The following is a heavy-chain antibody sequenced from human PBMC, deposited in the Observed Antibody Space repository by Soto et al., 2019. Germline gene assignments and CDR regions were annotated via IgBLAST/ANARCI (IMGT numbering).Heavy chain of an antibody. CDR2: IGSRGDSYAT. CDR1: GFTFGGSA. CDR3: SRDDADWLFN. J-gene: IGHJ4*02. D-gene: IGHD4-17*01. V-gene: IGHV3-73*01. Sequence: HPGGSLRLSCAASGFTFGGSAMQWVRQASGEGLEWLGRIGSRGDSYATAYAASVKDRFTISRDNSKNTAFLQMNNLKTEDTAVYYCSRDDADWLFNWGQGALVTVSS.